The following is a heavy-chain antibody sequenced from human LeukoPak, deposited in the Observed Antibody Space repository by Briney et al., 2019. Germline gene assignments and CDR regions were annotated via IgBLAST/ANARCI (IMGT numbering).Heavy chain of an antibody. Sequence: QTGGSLRLSCAASGFTFSSYAMSWVRQAPGKGLEWVSVIYSGGSTYYADSVKGRFTISRDNSKNTLYLQMNSLRAEDTAVYYCARESGDGYNPFDYWGQGTLVTVSS. CDR2: IYSGGST. J-gene: IGHJ4*02. V-gene: IGHV3-66*02. CDR1: GFTFSSYA. CDR3: ARESGDGYNPFDY. D-gene: IGHD5-24*01.